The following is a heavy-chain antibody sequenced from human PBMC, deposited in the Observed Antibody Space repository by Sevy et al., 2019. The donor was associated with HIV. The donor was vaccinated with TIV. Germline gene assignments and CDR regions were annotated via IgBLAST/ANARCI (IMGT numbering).Heavy chain of an antibody. V-gene: IGHV1-69*13. CDR2: IIPIFGTA. D-gene: IGHD2-2*01. J-gene: IGHJ6*02. CDR1: GGTFSKYA. Sequence: ASVKVSCKASGGTFSKYAITWVRQAPGQGLEWMGGIIPIFGTANYAQKFQGRVTITADESTSRAYMELSSLRSEDTAVYYCARDRGFSSTSEYGMDVWGQGTTVTVSS. CDR3: ARDRGFSSTSEYGMDV.